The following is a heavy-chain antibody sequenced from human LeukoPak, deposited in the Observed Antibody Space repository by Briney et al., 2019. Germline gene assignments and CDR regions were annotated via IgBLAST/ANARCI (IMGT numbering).Heavy chain of an antibody. J-gene: IGHJ6*02. CDR1: GGSISSYY. V-gene: IGHV4-59*08. CDR2: IYYSGST. D-gene: IGHD6-13*01. Sequence: PSETLSLTCTASGGSISSYYWSWIRQPPGKGLEWIGYIYYSGSTNYNPSLKSRVTISVDTSKNQFSLKLSSVTAADTAVYYCAGLYSSSWAYYYYGMDVWGQGTTVTVSS. CDR3: AGLYSSSWAYYYYGMDV.